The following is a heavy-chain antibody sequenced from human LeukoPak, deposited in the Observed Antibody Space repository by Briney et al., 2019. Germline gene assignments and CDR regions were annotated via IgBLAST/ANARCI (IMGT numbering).Heavy chain of an antibody. CDR3: ARGGYGDSYFDY. D-gene: IGHD4-17*01. Sequence: PGGSLRLSCAASGFTFDDYTMHWVRRAPGKGLEWVSLISWDGGSTYYADSVKGRFTISRDNGKNSLYLQMNSLRTEDTALYYCARGGYGDSYFDYWGQGTLVTVSS. J-gene: IGHJ4*02. CDR2: ISWDGGST. CDR1: GFTFDDYT. V-gene: IGHV3-43*01.